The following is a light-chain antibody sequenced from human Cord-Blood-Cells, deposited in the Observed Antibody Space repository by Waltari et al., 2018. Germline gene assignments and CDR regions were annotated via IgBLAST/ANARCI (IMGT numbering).Light chain of an antibody. J-gene: IGKJ4*01. Sequence: IVFTQSPATLSLSPGERTTLSCRASQSVSSYLAWYQQKPGQAPRLLIYDASNRATGIPSRFSGSGSGTDFTLTISSLESEDFAIYYCQQRYNWPLTFGGGTKVEIK. CDR1: QSVSSY. V-gene: IGKV3-11*01. CDR2: DAS. CDR3: QQRYNWPLT.